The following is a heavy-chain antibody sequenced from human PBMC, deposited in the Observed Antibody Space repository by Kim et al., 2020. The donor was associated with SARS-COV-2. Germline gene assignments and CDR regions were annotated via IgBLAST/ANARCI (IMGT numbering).Heavy chain of an antibody. CDR3: ARLGYYGSGTPYNWFDP. J-gene: IGHJ5*02. CDR1: GYSFTSYW. D-gene: IGHD3-10*01. CDR2: IYPGDSDT. V-gene: IGHV5-51*01. Sequence: GESLQISCKGSGYSFTSYWIGWVRQMPGKGLEWMGIIYPGDSDTRYSPSFQGQVTISADKSISTAYLQWSSLKASDTAMYYCARLGYYGSGTPYNWFDPWGQGTLVTVSS.